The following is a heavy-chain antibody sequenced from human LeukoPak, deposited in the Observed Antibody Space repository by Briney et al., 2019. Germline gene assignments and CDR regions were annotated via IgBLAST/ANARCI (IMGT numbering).Heavy chain of an antibody. CDR3: AREEDLSGFYDWFDP. V-gene: IGHV6-1*01. CDR1: GDSFSSNSAG. Sequence: SQTLSLTCAISGDSFSSNSAGWNWIRQSPSRGLEWLGRTYYRSKWYNDYAVSVKSRITINPDTSKNQFSLQLNSVTPEDTAVYYCAREEDLSGFYDWFDPWGQGTLVTVSS. CDR2: TYYRSKWYN. J-gene: IGHJ5*02. D-gene: IGHD3-9*01.